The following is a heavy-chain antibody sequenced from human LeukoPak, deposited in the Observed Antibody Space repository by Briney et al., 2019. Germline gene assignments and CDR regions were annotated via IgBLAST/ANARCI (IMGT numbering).Heavy chain of an antibody. CDR3: ARYNSGWNDY. D-gene: IGHD6-19*01. V-gene: IGHV3-21*01. Sequence: GGSLRLSCAASGFTFSSFNMNWVRQAPGKGLEWVSSISSTSSLIWYADSLKGRFTISRDNAKNSLYMQMDSLRAEDTAVYYCARYNSGWNDYWGQGTLVTVSS. J-gene: IGHJ4*02. CDR1: GFTFSSFN. CDR2: ISSTSSLI.